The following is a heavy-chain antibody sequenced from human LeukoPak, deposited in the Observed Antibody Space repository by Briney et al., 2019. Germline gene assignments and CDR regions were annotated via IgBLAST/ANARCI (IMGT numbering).Heavy chain of an antibody. D-gene: IGHD3-9*01. CDR3: AKDKVLRYFDWLFDLDY. Sequence: GGSLRLSCAASGFTFSTYAMSWVRQAPGKGLEWVSSVSTSGGDTYNADSVKGRFTISRDNSKNTLYLQMNSLRAEDTAEYYCAKDKVLRYFDWLFDLDYWGQGTLVTVSS. CDR1: GFTFSTYA. V-gene: IGHV3-23*01. CDR2: VSTSGGDT. J-gene: IGHJ4*02.